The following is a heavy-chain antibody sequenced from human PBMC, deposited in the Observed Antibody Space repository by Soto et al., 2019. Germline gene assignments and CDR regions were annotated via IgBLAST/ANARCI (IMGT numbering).Heavy chain of an antibody. CDR3: ARAMVVTQNWFDP. D-gene: IGHD2-21*02. CDR1: GGSISSGDYY. Sequence: SETLSLTCTVSGGSISSGDYYWSWIRQPPGKGLEWIGYIYYSGSTYYNPSLKSRVTISVDTSKNQFSLKLSSVTAADTAVYYCARAMVVTQNWFDPWGQGTLVTISS. CDR2: IYYSGST. J-gene: IGHJ5*02. V-gene: IGHV4-30-4*01.